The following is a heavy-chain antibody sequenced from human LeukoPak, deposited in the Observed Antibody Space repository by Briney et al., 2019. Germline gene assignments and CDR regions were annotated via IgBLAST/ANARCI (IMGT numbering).Heavy chain of an antibody. Sequence: ASVKVSCKASGYTFNSYDINWVRQATGQGLEWMGWMNPNSGNTGYAQKFQGRVTITRNTSISTAYMELSSLRSEDTAVYYCARGRIGTMIVVVTKAYYFDYWGQGTLVTVSS. D-gene: IGHD3-22*01. J-gene: IGHJ4*02. CDR3: ARGRIGTMIVVVTKAYYFDY. CDR1: GYTFNSYD. CDR2: MNPNSGNT. V-gene: IGHV1-8*01.